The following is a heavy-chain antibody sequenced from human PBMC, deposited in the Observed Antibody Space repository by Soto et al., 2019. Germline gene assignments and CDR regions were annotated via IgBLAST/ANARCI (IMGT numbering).Heavy chain of an antibody. J-gene: IGHJ4*02. V-gene: IGHV3-30*18. CDR3: AKEGGLSGSYYISSSYYFDY. Sequence: QVQLVESGGGVVQPGRSLRLSCVASGFTFSSYGMHWVRQAPGKGLEWVAIISYDGSNTYYADSVKGRFTISRDNSKNTLYLRMNSLRPEDTSVYYCAKEGGLSGSYYISSSYYFDYWGQGTRVTVSS. CDR1: GFTFSSYG. D-gene: IGHD1-26*01. CDR2: ISYDGSNT.